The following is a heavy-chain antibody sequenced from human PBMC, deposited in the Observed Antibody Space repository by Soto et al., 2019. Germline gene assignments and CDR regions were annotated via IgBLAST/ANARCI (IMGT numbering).Heavy chain of an antibody. Sequence: QVQLVQSGAEVKKPGASVKVSCKASGYTFTSYGLSLVRQAPGQGPEWMGRIITYNGNTNYVQRRQGTATMTTDTSQNKAYMELRRLRYDETAVYFCARDPGYSTTWHQPFDSWGQGTMVTVSS. J-gene: IGHJ3*02. D-gene: IGHD6-13*01. CDR2: IITYNGNT. V-gene: IGHV1-18*01. CDR3: ARDPGYSTTWHQPFDS. CDR1: GYTFTSYG.